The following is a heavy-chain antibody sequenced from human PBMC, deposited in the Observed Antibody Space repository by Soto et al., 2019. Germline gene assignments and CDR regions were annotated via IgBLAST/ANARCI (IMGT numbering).Heavy chain of an antibody. J-gene: IGHJ3*02. V-gene: IGHV4-31*03. CDR1: GGSISSGGYY. CDR2: IYYSGST. D-gene: IGHD4-17*01. Sequence: QVQLQESGPELVKPSQTLSLTCTVSGGSISSGGYYWSWIRQHPGKGLEWIGYIYYSGSTYYNPSLKSRVTISVDTSKNQFSLKLSSVTAADTAVYYCARETPGAVTAFDIWGQGTMVTVSS. CDR3: ARETPGAVTAFDI.